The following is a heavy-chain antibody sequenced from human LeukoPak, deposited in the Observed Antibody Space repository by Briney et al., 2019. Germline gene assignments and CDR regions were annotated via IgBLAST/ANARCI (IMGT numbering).Heavy chain of an antibody. D-gene: IGHD6-13*01. CDR3: AREAVPIAAAGTEVYYYYMDV. V-gene: IGHV3-23*01. Sequence: GGSLRLSCAASGFTFSSYAMSWVRRAPGKGLEWVSAVSGSGGTTYDADSVKGRFTISRDNAKNSLYLQMNSLRAEDTAVYYCAREAVPIAAAGTEVYYYYMDVWGKGITVTASS. CDR2: VSGSGGTT. CDR1: GFTFSSYA. J-gene: IGHJ6*03.